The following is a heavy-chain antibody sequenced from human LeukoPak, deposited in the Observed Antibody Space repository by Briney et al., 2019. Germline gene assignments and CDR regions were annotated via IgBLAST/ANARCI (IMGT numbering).Heavy chain of an antibody. J-gene: IGHJ4*02. CDR2: INHSGST. V-gene: IGHV4-34*01. CDR1: GGSFSGYY. Sequence: SETLSLTCAVYGGSFSGYYWSWIRQPAGKGLEWIGEINHSGSTNYNPSLKSRVTISVDTSKNQFSLKLSSVTAADTAVYYCARRGYSGSRHYYFDYWGQGTLVTVSS. D-gene: IGHD1-26*01. CDR3: ARRGYSGSRHYYFDY.